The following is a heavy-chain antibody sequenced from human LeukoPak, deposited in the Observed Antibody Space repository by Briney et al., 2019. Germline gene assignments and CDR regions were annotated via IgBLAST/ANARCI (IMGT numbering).Heavy chain of an antibody. D-gene: IGHD3-22*01. V-gene: IGHV1-69*05. CDR2: IIPIFGTA. CDR3: ARARRRYDTSGYYGYPFDY. CDR1: GGTFSSYA. Sequence: SVKISCKASGGTFSSYAISWVRQAPGQGLEWMGRIIPIFGTANYAQRFQGRVTITTDESTRTAYMELSSLRSEDTAVYYCARARRRYDTSGYYGYPFDYWGQGTLVTVSS. J-gene: IGHJ4*02.